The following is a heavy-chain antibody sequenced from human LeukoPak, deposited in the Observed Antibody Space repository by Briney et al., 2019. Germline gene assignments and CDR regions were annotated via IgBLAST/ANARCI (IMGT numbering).Heavy chain of an antibody. Sequence: GGSLRLSCAASEFTFSSYWMHWVRQAPGKGLVWVSRINSDGSTTTYADSVKGRFTISRDSAKNTLYLQMNSLRAEDTAVYYCARGKNSGNDYWGQGTLVTVSS. CDR1: EFTFSSYW. CDR3: ARGKNSGNDY. CDR2: INSDGSTT. D-gene: IGHD3-10*01. V-gene: IGHV3-74*01. J-gene: IGHJ4*02.